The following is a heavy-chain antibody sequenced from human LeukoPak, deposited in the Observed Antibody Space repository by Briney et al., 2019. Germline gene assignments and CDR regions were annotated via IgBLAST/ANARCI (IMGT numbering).Heavy chain of an antibody. CDR3: ARTDYRV. J-gene: IGHJ4*02. V-gene: IGHV4-38-2*02. Sequence: SETLSLTCTVSGYSITSGYYWGWIRQSPGKGLAWIGSIYHSGSSYYNPSLKSRVTISVDTSKNQFSLKLSSVTAADTAVYYCARTDYRVWGQGALVTVSS. CDR2: IYHSGSS. D-gene: IGHD4-11*01. CDR1: GYSITSGYY.